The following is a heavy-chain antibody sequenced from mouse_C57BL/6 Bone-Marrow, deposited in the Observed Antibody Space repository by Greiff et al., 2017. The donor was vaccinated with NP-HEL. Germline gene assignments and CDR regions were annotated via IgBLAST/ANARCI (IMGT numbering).Heavy chain of an antibody. J-gene: IGHJ1*03. CDR2: IYPRSGNT. Sequence: VKLVESGAELARPGASVKLSCKASGYTFTSYGISWVKQRTGQGLEWIGEIYPRSGNTYYNEKFKGKATLTADKSSSTAYIELRSLTSEDSAVYFCARPLPYYYGSSYGYFDVWGTGTTVTVSS. D-gene: IGHD1-1*01. V-gene: IGHV1-81*01. CDR3: ARPLPYYYGSSYGYFDV. CDR1: GYTFTSYG.